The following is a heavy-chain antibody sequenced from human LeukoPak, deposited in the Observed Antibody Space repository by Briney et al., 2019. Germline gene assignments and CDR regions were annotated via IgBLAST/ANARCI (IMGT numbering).Heavy chain of an antibody. D-gene: IGHD3-10*02. CDR2: IKQDGSEE. V-gene: IGHV3-7*01. Sequence: GGSLRLSCAASGFIFKSYWMSWVRQAPGKGLEWVANIKQDGSEENYVDSVRGRFTISRDNAKKSLYLQMNSLRAEDTAVYYCAELGITMIGGVWGKGTTVTISS. CDR1: GFIFKSYW. J-gene: IGHJ6*04. CDR3: AELGITMIGGV.